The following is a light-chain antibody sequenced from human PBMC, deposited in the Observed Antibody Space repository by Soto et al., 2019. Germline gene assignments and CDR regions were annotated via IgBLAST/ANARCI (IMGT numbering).Light chain of an antibody. CDR3: QQLNSYPLT. Sequence: DIQLTQSPSFLSASVGDRVTITCRASQGISSYLAWYQKKPGKAPKLLIYAASTLQSGVPSRFSGCGSGTEFTLTISSLQPEDFATYYCQQLNSYPLTFGPGTKVD. CDR2: AAS. CDR1: QGISSY. J-gene: IGKJ3*01. V-gene: IGKV1-9*01.